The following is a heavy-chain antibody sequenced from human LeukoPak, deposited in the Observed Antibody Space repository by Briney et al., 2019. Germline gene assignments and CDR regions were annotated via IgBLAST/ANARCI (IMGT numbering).Heavy chain of an antibody. J-gene: IGHJ4*02. CDR1: GGSISNSAYY. CDR2: IYYTGTT. Sequence: PSETLSLTCTVSGGSISNSAYYWGWIRQPPGKGLEWIGSIYYTGTTSYNPSLKSRVTISVDTSKNQFSLKLGSVTAADTAVYYCARDSSLGCFDYWGQGTLVTVSS. D-gene: IGHD2-2*01. CDR3: ARDSSLGCFDY. V-gene: IGHV4-39*07.